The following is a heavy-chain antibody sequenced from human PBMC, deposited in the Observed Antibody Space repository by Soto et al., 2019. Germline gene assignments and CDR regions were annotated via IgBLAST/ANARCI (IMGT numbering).Heavy chain of an antibody. CDR3: ARDRVTMIVVAPEEAFDI. CDR2: ISAYNGNT. J-gene: IGHJ3*02. Sequence: ASVKVSFKASGYTFTSYGISWVRQAPGQGLEWMGWISAYNGNTNYAQKLQGRVTMTTDTSTSTAYMELRSLRSDDTAVYYCARDRVTMIVVAPEEAFDIWGQGTMVTVSS. D-gene: IGHD3-22*01. CDR1: GYTFTSYG. V-gene: IGHV1-18*01.